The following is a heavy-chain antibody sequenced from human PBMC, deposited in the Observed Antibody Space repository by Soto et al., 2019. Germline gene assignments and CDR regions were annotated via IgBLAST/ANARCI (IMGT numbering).Heavy chain of an antibody. CDR2: IYYSGST. J-gene: IGHJ3*02. V-gene: IGHV4-30-4*08. D-gene: IGHD3-22*01. Sequence: SETLSLTCTLSGGSISSYYWSWILHPPVKCLEWIGYIYYSGSTYYNPSLKRLVTISVDTSKNQFSLKLSSVTAADTAVYYCAREEPGYYYDTSGYNDAFDIWAQAIIVT. CDR1: GGSISSYY. CDR3: AREEPGYYYDTSGYNDAFDI.